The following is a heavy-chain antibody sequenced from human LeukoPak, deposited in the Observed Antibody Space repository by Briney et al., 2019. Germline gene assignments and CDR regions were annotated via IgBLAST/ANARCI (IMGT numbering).Heavy chain of an antibody. Sequence: PGGSLRLSCAASGFTFSSYAMSWVRQAPGKGLEWVSAISGSGGSTYYAYSVKGRFTISRDNSKNTLYLQMNSLRAEDTAVYYCAKDRGSGYSYGYYFDYWGQGTLVTVSS. CDR3: AKDRGSGYSYGYYFDY. D-gene: IGHD5-18*01. V-gene: IGHV3-23*01. CDR1: GFTFSSYA. CDR2: ISGSGGST. J-gene: IGHJ4*02.